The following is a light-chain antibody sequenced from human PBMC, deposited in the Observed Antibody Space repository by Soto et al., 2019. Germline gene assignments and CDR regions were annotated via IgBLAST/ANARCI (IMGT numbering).Light chain of an antibody. V-gene: IGKV3-11*01. Sequence: EIVLTQSPATLSLSPGERATLSCRASQSVSSCLAWYQQKPGQAPRLLIYDASNRATGIPARFSGGGSGTDFTLTISSLEPEDFAVYYCQQRSNWPTFGQGTRLEIK. J-gene: IGKJ5*01. CDR3: QQRSNWPT. CDR1: QSVSSC. CDR2: DAS.